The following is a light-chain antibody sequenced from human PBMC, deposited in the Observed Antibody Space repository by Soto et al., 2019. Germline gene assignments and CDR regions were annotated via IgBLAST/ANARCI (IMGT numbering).Light chain of an antibody. V-gene: IGKV3-15*01. J-gene: IGKJ1*01. CDR2: GAS. Sequence: EIVMTHSPGTLSVSPPERGTLXCRASQTVSNNLAWYQQKPGQAPRLLIYGASTRATGIPARFSGSGSGTEFTLTISSLQSEDFAVYYCQQYNNWPRTFGQGTKVDI. CDR3: QQYNNWPRT. CDR1: QTVSNN.